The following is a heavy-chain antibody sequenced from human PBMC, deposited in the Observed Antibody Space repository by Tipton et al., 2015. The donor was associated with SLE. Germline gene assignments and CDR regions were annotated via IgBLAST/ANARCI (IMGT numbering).Heavy chain of an antibody. J-gene: IGHJ4*02. CDR3: AKGGDPREYYFDY. Sequence: RSLRLSCAASGFTFSSYAMHWVRQAPGKGLEWVAVISYDGSNKYYADSVKGRFTISRDNSKNTLYLQMNSLRAEDTAVYYCAKGGDPREYYFDYWGQGTLVTVSS. CDR2: ISYDGSNK. CDR1: GFTFSSYA. D-gene: IGHD2-21*02. V-gene: IGHV3-30*04.